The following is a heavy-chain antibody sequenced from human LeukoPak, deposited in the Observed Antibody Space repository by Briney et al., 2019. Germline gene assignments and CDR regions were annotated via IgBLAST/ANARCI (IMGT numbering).Heavy chain of an antibody. Sequence: ASVKVSCKASGYTFTSYAMNWVRQAPGQGLEWMGWINPNSGGTNYAQNFQGRVTMTRATSISTAYMELSRLRSDDTAVYYCARDRDYYDSSGYFPLDYWGQGTLVTVSS. CDR3: ARDRDYYDSSGYFPLDY. CDR2: INPNSGGT. J-gene: IGHJ4*02. CDR1: GYTFTSYA. D-gene: IGHD3-22*01. V-gene: IGHV1-2*02.